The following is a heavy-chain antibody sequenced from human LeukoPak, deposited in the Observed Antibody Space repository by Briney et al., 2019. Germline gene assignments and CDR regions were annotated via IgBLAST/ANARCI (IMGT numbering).Heavy chain of an antibody. D-gene: IGHD2-15*01. J-gene: IGHJ4*02. CDR3: ARDRGGSYSAIDY. CDR2: ISSSSITI. V-gene: IGHV3-48*04. Sequence: GGSLGLSCAASGFTFSSYSLNWVRQAPGKGLEWVSFISSSSITIYYADSVKGRFTISRDNAEKSLHLQMNSLRAEDTAVYYCARDRGGSYSAIDYWGQGTLVTVSS. CDR1: GFTFSSYS.